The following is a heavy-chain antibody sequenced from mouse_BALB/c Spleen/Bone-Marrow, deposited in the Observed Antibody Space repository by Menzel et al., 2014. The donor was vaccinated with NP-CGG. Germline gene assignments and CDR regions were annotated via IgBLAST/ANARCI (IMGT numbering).Heavy chain of an antibody. V-gene: IGHV1S137*01. J-gene: IGHJ4*01. CDR1: GYTFTDFA. CDR3: XXDAMDY. CDR2: ISTYYGDA. Sequence: VQLQQSGAELVRPGVSVKISCKGSGYTFTDFAMHWVKQSHAKSLEWIGVISTYYGDASYNQKFKGKATMTVDKSSSTAYMELARLTSXXXXXXXXXXDAMDYWGXGTSVTVSS.